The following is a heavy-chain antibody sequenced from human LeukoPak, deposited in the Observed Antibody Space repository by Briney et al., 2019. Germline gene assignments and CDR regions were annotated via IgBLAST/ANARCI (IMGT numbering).Heavy chain of an antibody. V-gene: IGHV4-30-4*01. D-gene: IGHD5-12*01. CDR3: ARGNSGYSGYDLDY. CDR1: GGSISSGDYY. CDR2: IYYSGST. J-gene: IGHJ4*02. Sequence: PSQTLSLTCTVSGGSISSGDYYWRWIRQPPGTGLEWIGYIYYSGSTYYNPSLKSRVTISVDTSKNQFSLKLSSVTAADTAVYYCARGNSGYSGYDLDYWGQGTLVTVSS.